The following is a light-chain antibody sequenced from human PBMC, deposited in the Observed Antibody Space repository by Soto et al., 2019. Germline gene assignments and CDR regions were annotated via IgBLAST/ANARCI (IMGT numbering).Light chain of an antibody. V-gene: IGKV3-20*01. J-gene: IGKJ4*01. Sequence: EIVLTQSPGTLSLSPGERATLSCRARQRVSSTYLAWYQQKPGQAPRLLIYGASRRATGIPDRFSGSGSVTDFTLTISRLEPEDFAVYYCQHYGSLVLTFGGGTKVEIK. CDR1: QRVSSTY. CDR2: GAS. CDR3: QHYGSLVLT.